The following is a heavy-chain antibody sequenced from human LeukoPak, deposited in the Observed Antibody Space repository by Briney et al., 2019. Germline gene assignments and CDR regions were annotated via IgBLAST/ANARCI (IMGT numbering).Heavy chain of an antibody. CDR2: ISGRGGST. V-gene: IGHV3-23*01. CDR3: AKVRRELTLTHFDY. D-gene: IGHD2-15*01. CDR1: GFTFSSCA. J-gene: IGHJ4*02. Sequence: GGSLRLSCAASGFTFSSCAMSWVRQAPGKGLEWVSAISGRGGSTYYADSVKGRFTISRDNSQNTLYLQMNSLRADDTAVYYCAKVRRELTLTHFDYWGQGTLVTVSS.